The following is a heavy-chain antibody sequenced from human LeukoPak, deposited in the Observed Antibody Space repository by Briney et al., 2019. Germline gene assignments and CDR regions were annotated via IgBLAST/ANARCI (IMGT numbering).Heavy chain of an antibody. CDR3: ARSRGQWLVYVDY. CDR1: GGTFSSYA. Sequence: SVKVSCKASGGTFSSYAISWVRQAPGQGLEWMGGIIPIFGTANYAQKFQGRVTITADESTSTAYMELSSLRSDDTAVYYCARSRGQWLVYVDYWGQGTLVTVSS. D-gene: IGHD6-19*01. CDR2: IIPIFGTA. V-gene: IGHV1-69*01. J-gene: IGHJ4*02.